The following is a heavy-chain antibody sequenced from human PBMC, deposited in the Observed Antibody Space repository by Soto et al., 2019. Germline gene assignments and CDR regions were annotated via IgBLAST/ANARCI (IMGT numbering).Heavy chain of an antibody. V-gene: IGHV3-72*01. CDR3: AREVVFYYDSSGWFDY. CDR2: TRNKANSYTT. J-gene: IGHJ4*02. Sequence: EVQLVESGGGLVQPGGSLRLSCAASGFTFSDHYMDWVRQAPGKGLEWVGRTRNKANSYTTEYAASVKGRFTISRDDSKNSLYLQMNSLKTEDTAVYYCAREVVFYYDSSGWFDYWGQGTLVTVSS. D-gene: IGHD3-22*01. CDR1: GFTFSDHY.